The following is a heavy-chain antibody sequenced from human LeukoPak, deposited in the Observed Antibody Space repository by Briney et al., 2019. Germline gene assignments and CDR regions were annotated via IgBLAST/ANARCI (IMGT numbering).Heavy chain of an antibody. Sequence: ASVKDSSKASGYTFTGYYMHWVRQAPGQGGEGMGWINPNSGGTNYAQKFQGRVTMTQDTSISTDYMELSRLRSDDTAVYYCARDSDYGGKGWFDPWGQGTLVTVSS. V-gene: IGHV1-2*02. CDR3: ARDSDYGGKGWFDP. CDR2: INPNSGGT. J-gene: IGHJ5*02. CDR1: GYTFTGYY. D-gene: IGHD4-23*01.